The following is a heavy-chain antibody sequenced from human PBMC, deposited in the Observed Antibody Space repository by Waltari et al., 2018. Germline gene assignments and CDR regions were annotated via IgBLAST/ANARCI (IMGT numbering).Heavy chain of an antibody. J-gene: IGHJ4*02. CDR1: GFTFSSYA. CDR3: ARDPRSSPRGGGDY. Sequence: QVQLVESGGGVVQPGRSLRLSCAASGFTFSSYAMHWVRQAPGKGLEWVAVISYDGSNKYSSDSVKGRFTISRDNSKNTLYLQMISLRAEDTAVYYCARDPRSSPRGGGDYWGQGTLVTVSS. V-gene: IGHV3-30-3*01. CDR2: ISYDGSNK. D-gene: IGHD3-10*01.